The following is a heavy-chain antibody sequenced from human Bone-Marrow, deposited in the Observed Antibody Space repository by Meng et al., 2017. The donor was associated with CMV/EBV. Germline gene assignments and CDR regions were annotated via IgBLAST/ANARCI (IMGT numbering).Heavy chain of an antibody. Sequence: QVPLGESGGGVVQPGRSLRLSCAASGFTFSSYAMHWVRQAPGKGLEWVAVISYDGSNKYYADSVKGRFTISRDNSKNTLYLQMNSLRAEDTAVYYCARDPGATVNWGQGTLVTVSS. CDR1: GFTFSSYA. D-gene: IGHD1-26*01. CDR3: ARDPGATVN. V-gene: IGHV3-30-3*01. J-gene: IGHJ4*02. CDR2: ISYDGSNK.